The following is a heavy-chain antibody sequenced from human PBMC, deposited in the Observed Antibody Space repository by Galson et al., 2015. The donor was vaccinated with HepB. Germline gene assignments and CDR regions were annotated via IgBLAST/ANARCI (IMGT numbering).Heavy chain of an antibody. Sequence: SLRLSCAASGFTFSSYGMHGGRQAPGEGLERVAVIWYDGSNKYYADSVKGRFTISRDNSKNTLYLQMNSLGAEDTAVYYCARSIAAAENDAFDIWGQGTMVTVSS. CDR3: ARSIAAAENDAFDI. V-gene: IGHV3-33*08. D-gene: IGHD6-13*01. CDR1: GFTFSSYG. J-gene: IGHJ3*02. CDR2: IWYDGSNK.